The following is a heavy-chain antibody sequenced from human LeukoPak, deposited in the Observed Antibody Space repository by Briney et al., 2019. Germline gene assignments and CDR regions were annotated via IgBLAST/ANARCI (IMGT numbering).Heavy chain of an antibody. CDR3: AKGSYYDSSGSFYFDY. J-gene: IGHJ4*02. D-gene: IGHD3-22*01. V-gene: IGHV3-23*01. Sequence: GGSLRLSCAASGFTFSSYAVSWVRQAPGKGLEWVSGISGSGDNTYYADSVKGRFTISRDNSRNTLYVQVNSLGTEDTAAYYCAKGSYYDSSGSFYFDYWGQGTLVTVSS. CDR2: ISGSGDNT. CDR1: GFTFSSYA.